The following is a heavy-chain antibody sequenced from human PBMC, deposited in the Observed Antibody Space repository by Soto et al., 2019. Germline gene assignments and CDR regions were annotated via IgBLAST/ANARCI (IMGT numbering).Heavy chain of an antibody. D-gene: IGHD2-2*01. CDR1: GGTFNSYT. J-gene: IGHJ6*04. CDR3: ARGWGRSEVVPAAICGMDV. Sequence: QVQLVQSGAEVKKPGSSVKVSCKGSGGTFNSYTVTWVRQAPGQGLEWMGRIIPMFGIATYAQNFEGRVTTTDDKSTSTAYMELSSLRSEDTAAYYCARGWGRSEVVPAAICGMDVWGKGTTVTVS. CDR2: IIPMFGIA. V-gene: IGHV1-69*02.